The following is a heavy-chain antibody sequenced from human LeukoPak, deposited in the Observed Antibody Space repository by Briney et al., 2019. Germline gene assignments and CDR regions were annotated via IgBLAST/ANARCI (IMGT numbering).Heavy chain of an antibody. CDR3: ARDYLWGFTDAFDI. CDR2: ISAYNGNT. D-gene: IGHD4/OR15-4a*01. Sequence: ASVKVSCKASGYTFTSYGISWVRQALGQGLEWMGWISAYNGNTNYAQKLQGRVTMTTDTSTSTAYMELRSLRSDDTAVYYCARDYLWGFTDAFDIWGQGTMVTVSS. CDR1: GYTFTSYG. V-gene: IGHV1-18*01. J-gene: IGHJ3*02.